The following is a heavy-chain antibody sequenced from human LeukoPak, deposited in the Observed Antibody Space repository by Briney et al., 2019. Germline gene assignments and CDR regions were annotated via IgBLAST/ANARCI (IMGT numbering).Heavy chain of an antibody. CDR3: ARDRSQSGSLGWGTWYGMDV. CDR1: GGSISFYY. Sequence: SETLSLTCTVSGGSISFYYWSWIRQPPGKGLEWIGYIYYSGSTNYNPSLKSRVTISVDTSKNQFSLKLSSVTAADTGVYYCARDRSQSGSLGWGTWYGMDVWGQGTTVTVSS. D-gene: IGHD1-26*01. CDR2: IYYSGST. J-gene: IGHJ6*02. V-gene: IGHV4-59*01.